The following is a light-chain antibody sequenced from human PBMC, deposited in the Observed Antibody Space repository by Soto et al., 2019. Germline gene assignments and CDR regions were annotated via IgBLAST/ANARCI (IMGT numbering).Light chain of an antibody. CDR3: EQYGSSPRT. Sequence: EIVLTQSPGTLSLSPGERATLSCRASQSVSSNSLAWYHQKPGQPPRLLMYGASSRVTGIPDRFSGSGSGTDFTLTISRLEPEDFAVYYCEQYGSSPRTFGQGTKVDIK. CDR1: QSVSSNS. V-gene: IGKV3-20*01. CDR2: GAS. J-gene: IGKJ1*01.